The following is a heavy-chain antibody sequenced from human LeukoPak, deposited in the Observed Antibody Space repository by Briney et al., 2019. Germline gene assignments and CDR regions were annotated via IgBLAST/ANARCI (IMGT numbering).Heavy chain of an antibody. D-gene: IGHD1-26*01. Sequence: GASVKVSCKASGGTFSRYAISWVRQAPGQGLGWMGWISAYNGNTNYAQKLQGRVTMTTDTSTSTAYMELRSLRSDDTAVYYCAISGSYLDAFDIWGQGTMVTVSS. V-gene: IGHV1-18*01. CDR2: ISAYNGNT. CDR1: GGTFSRYA. J-gene: IGHJ3*02. CDR3: AISGSYLDAFDI.